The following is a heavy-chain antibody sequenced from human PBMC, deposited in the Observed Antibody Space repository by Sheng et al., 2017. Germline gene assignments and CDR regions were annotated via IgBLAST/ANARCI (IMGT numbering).Heavy chain of an antibody. CDR2: IIPIFGTA. V-gene: IGHV1-69*01. Sequence: QVQLVQSGAEVKKPGSSVKVSCKASGGTFSSYAISWVRQAPGQGLEWMGGIIPIFGTANYAQKFQGRVTITADESTSTAYMELSSLRSEDTAVYYCARGESSSWYVDYYYYYGMDVWGQGTTVTVSS. CDR3: ARGESSSWYVDYYYYYGMDV. J-gene: IGHJ6*02. CDR1: GGTFSSYA. D-gene: IGHD6-13*01.